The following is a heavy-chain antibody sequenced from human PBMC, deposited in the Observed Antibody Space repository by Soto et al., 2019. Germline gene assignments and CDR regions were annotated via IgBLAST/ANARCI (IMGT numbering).Heavy chain of an antibody. CDR1: GDSISTVDYF. CDR2: IYKSATT. V-gene: IGHV4-30-4*01. J-gene: IGHJ5*01. D-gene: IGHD2-15*01. CDR3: ARGRYCLTGRCFPNWFDS. Sequence: SETLSLTCSVSGDSISTVDYFWAWIRQPPGQALEYIGYIYKSATTYYNPSFESRVAISLDTSKSQFSLNVTSVTAADTAVYFCARGRYCLTGRCFPNWFDSWGQGTLVTVSS.